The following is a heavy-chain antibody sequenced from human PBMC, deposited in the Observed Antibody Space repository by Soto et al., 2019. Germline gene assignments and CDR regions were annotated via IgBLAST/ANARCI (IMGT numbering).Heavy chain of an antibody. Sequence: HVQLQESGPGLVKPSQTLSLTCTVSGGSISSGGYYWSWIRQHPGKGLEWIGYIYYSGSTYYNPSLKSRVTISVDTSKNQFSLKLSSVTAADTAVYYCAREMREKGFGGVFDYWGQGTLVTVSS. CDR3: AREMREKGFGGVFDY. J-gene: IGHJ4*02. CDR1: GGSISSGGYY. V-gene: IGHV4-31*03. CDR2: IYYSGST. D-gene: IGHD3-10*01.